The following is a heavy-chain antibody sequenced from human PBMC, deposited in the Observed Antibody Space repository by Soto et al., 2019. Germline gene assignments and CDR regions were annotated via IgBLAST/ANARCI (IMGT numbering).Heavy chain of an antibody. J-gene: IGHJ4*02. CDR2: IFSGGNT. CDR3: VKEFRGALVY. D-gene: IGHD3-10*01. CDR1: GVTVNSNF. V-gene: IGHV3-53*01. Sequence: GGSLRLSCAVSGVTVNSNFMSWVRQAPGKGLEWVSVIFSGGNTDYADSVKGRFTMSRDISKNTLYLQMNSLRAEDTAVYFCVKEFRGALVYWGPGTLVTVSS.